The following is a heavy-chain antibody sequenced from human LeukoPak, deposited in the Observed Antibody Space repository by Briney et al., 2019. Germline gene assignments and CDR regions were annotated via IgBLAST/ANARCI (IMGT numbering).Heavy chain of an antibody. D-gene: IGHD6-13*01. CDR2: IYYSGST. J-gene: IGHJ5*02. CDR3: ARESMIPYSSCWYGTHNWFDP. CDR1: GGSISSYY. V-gene: IGHV4-59*12. Sequence: SETLSLACTVSGGSISSYYWSWIGQPPGKGLEWIGYIYYSGSTNYNPSLKSRVTISVDKSKNQFSLKLSSVTAADTAVYYFARESMIPYSSCWYGTHNWFDPWGQGTLVTVSS.